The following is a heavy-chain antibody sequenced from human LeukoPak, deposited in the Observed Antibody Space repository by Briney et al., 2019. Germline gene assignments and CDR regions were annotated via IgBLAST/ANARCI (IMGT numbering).Heavy chain of an antibody. CDR1: GFTFDDYA. D-gene: IGHD2-2*01. Sequence: GGSLRLSCAASGFTFDDYAMHWVRQAPGKGLEWVSGISWNSGSIGYADSVKGRFTISRDNAKNSLNLQMNSLRDEDTALYYCAKAPARLAYIMDVWGQGTTVTVSS. V-gene: IGHV3-9*01. CDR3: AKAPARLAYIMDV. CDR2: ISWNSGSI. J-gene: IGHJ6*02.